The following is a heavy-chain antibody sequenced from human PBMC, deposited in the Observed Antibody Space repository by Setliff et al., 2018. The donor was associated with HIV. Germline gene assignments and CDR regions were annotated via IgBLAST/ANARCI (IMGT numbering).Heavy chain of an antibody. V-gene: IGHV5-51*01. CDR2: IYPADSHT. J-gene: IGHJ6*03. CDR3: ARQPGRAAMGRENYYYYYMDV. D-gene: IGHD2-2*01. CDR1: GYSFTNYW. Sequence: PGESLKISCKGFGYSFTNYWIGWVRQMPGKGLEWMGIIYPADSHTSYRPSFQGQVTISADKSISTAYLQWSSLKASDTAMYYCARQPGRAAMGRENYYYYYMDVWGKGTTVTVSS.